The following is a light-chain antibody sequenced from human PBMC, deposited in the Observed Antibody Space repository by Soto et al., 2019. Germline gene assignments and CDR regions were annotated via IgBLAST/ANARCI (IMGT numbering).Light chain of an antibody. Sequence: EIVMTQSPATLSVSPGERATLSCRASQSVSSNLAWYQQKPGQAPRLLIYGASTRATGIPARFSGSGSGTEFTRTISSLQSEDFAVYYCQQNNNWPPLTFGGGTQVEIK. J-gene: IGKJ4*01. CDR1: QSVSSN. CDR3: QQNNNWPPLT. V-gene: IGKV3-15*01. CDR2: GAS.